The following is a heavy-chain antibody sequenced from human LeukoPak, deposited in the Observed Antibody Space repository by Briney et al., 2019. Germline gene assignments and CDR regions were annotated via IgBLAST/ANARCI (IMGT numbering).Heavy chain of an antibody. Sequence: GGSLRLSCAASGFTFSGYEMSWVRQAPGQGLEWISYISNSGSTVYYADSVKGRFTISRDNAKNSLFLQLNSLRAEDTAVYYCARDKGSGSYYPFDYWGQGTLVTVSS. CDR3: ARDKGSGSYYPFDY. J-gene: IGHJ4*02. CDR2: ISNSGSTV. V-gene: IGHV3-48*03. CDR1: GFTFSGYE. D-gene: IGHD3-10*01.